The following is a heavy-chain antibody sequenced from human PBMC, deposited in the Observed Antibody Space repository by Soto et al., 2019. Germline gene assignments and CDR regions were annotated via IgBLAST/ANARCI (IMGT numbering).Heavy chain of an antibody. CDR2: ISGSGGRT. Sequence: GGSLRLSCAASGFTFSSYAMSWVRQAPGKGLEWVSAISGSGGRTYYADSVKGRFTISRDNSKNTLYLQMNSLRAEDTAVYSCAKDESEKITIFGVVITDGSWFDPWGQGTLVTVSS. V-gene: IGHV3-23*01. CDR3: AKDESEKITIFGVVITDGSWFDP. CDR1: GFTFSSYA. J-gene: IGHJ5*02. D-gene: IGHD3-3*01.